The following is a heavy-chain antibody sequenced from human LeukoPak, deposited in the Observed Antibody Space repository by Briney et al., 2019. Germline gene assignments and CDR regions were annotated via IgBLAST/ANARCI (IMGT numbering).Heavy chain of an antibody. V-gene: IGHV1-46*01. CDR1: GDNFISNY. J-gene: IGHJ6*02. CDR2: INPSGGST. Sequence: GASVKVSCKASGDNFISNYIHWVRQAPGQGLEWMGKINPSGGSTSYAHKFQDRVTMTRDTSTSTVYMELSSLKSEDTGVYYCAREDVVLVDGVRYLYYGLDVWGHGTTVTVSS. CDR3: AREDVVLVDGVRYLYYGLDV. D-gene: IGHD6-19*01.